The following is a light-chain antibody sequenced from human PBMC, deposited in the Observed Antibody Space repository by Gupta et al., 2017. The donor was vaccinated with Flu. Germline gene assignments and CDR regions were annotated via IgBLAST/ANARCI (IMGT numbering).Light chain of an antibody. V-gene: IGLV1-47*01. CDR3: AGWDNSLSGWV. J-gene: IGLJ3*02. CDR2: REN. CDR1: SSNIGSNY. Sequence: SVLPQPPSASGTPGQRVTIPCSGSSSNIGSNYVYWYQQLPGTAPKLLIYRENQRPSWVPYQCSGAKSGATAALAISGRRSDDEADDYCAGWDNSLSGWVFGGGTKLTVL.